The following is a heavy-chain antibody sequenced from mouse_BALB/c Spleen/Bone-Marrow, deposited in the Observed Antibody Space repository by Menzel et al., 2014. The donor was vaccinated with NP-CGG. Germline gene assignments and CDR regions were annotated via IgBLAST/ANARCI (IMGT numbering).Heavy chain of an antibody. CDR3: ARVYGNYDAMDY. J-gene: IGHJ4*01. Sequence: QVTLKESGAELARPGASVKMSCRASGYTFTTYTMHWVKQRPGQGLEWIGYINPSSGYTYYNQKFKDKATLTADKSSSAAYLQLSSLTSEYSAGYYCARVYGNYDAMDYWGQGTSVTVSS. V-gene: IGHV1-4*01. D-gene: IGHD2-1*01. CDR2: INPSSGYT. CDR1: GYTFTTYT.